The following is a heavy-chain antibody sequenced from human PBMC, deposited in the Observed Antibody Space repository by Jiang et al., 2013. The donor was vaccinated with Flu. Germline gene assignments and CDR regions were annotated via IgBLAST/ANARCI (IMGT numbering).Heavy chain of an antibody. Sequence: LLKPSETLSLSCAVSGLSFTGYYWNWIRQPPGKGLEWIGEIIHTGSTNYNPSLKSRVTMSIDTANKRFSLNLTSVTAADTAVYYCARWSGSERTYFDSWGQGTLVIVSS. CDR3: ARWSGSERTYFDS. V-gene: IGHV4-34*12. CDR2: IIHTGST. D-gene: IGHD3-3*01. CDR1: GLSFTGYY. J-gene: IGHJ4*02.